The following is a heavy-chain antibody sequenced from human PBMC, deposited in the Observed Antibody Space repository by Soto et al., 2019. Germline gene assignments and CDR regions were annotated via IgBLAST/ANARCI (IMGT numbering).Heavy chain of an antibody. CDR3: ARVARLTIFGVVTSEYYSDY. CDR2: IYYSGST. Sequence: PSETLSLTCTVSGGSISSYYWSWIRQPPGKGREWIGYIYYSGSTNYNPSLKSRVTISVDTSKNQFSLKLSSVTAAETAVYYCARVARLTIFGVVTSEYYSDYWGQGTLVTVSS. CDR1: GGSISSYY. J-gene: IGHJ4*02. V-gene: IGHV4-59*01. D-gene: IGHD3-3*01.